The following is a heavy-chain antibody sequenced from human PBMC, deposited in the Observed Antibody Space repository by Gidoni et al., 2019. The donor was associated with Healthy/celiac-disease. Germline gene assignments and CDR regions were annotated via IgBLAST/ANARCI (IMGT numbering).Heavy chain of an antibody. CDR1: GFTFSRYS. CDR2: ISSSSSTI. CDR3: ARDGTGSAYYDSSGYFDFDY. V-gene: IGHV3-48*02. Sequence: EVQLVESGGGLVQPGGSLRLSCAASGFTFSRYSMNWVRQAPGTGLELVSYISSSSSTIYYADSVKGRFTISRDNAKNSLYLQMNSLRDEDTAVYYCARDGTGSAYYDSSGYFDFDYWGQGTLVTVSS. D-gene: IGHD3-22*01. J-gene: IGHJ4*02.